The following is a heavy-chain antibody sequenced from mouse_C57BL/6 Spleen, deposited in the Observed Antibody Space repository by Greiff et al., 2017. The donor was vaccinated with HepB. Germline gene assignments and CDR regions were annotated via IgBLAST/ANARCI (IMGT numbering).Heavy chain of an antibody. D-gene: IGHD1-1*01. J-gene: IGHJ2*01. CDR1: GYTFTNYW. CDR3: ARSYGSSPGDY. CDR2: IYPGGGYT. V-gene: IGHV1-63*01. Sequence: QVQLKESGAELVRPGTSVKMSCKASGYTFTNYWIGWAKQRPGHGLEWIGDIYPGGGYTNYNEKFKGKATLTEDKSSSTAYMQFSSLTSEDSAIYYCARSYGSSPGDYWGQGTTLTVSS.